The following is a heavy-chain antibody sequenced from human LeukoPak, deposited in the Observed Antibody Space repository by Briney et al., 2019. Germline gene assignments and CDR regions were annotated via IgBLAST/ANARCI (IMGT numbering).Heavy chain of an antibody. Sequence: GGSLRLSCAASGFTFRSIGLSWVRQAPGKGLEWVSTITSGDDRFYADSVKGRFTISRDNSKTTLYLQRNTLRAEDTAVYYCAKVSGYPCYWGQGTLVTVSS. J-gene: IGHJ4*02. D-gene: IGHD2-15*01. CDR2: ITSGDDR. CDR3: AKVSGYPCY. V-gene: IGHV3-23*01. CDR1: GFTFRSIG.